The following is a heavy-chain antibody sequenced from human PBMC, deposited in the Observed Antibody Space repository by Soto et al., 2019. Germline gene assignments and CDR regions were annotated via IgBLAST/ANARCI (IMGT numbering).Heavy chain of an antibody. D-gene: IGHD5-12*01. Sequence: PGGSLRLSCAASGFTFSSYAMHWVRQAPGKGLEYVSAISSNGGSTYYANSVKGRFTISRDNSKNTLYLQMGSLRAEDMAVYYCARVYPTTSAYWGQGTLVTVSS. CDR3: ARVYPTTSAY. J-gene: IGHJ4*02. V-gene: IGHV3-64*01. CDR2: ISSNGGST. CDR1: GFTFSSYA.